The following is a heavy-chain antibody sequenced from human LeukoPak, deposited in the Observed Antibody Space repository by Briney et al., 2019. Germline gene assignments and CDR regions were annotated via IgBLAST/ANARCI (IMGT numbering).Heavy chain of an antibody. Sequence: PSETLSLTCAVYGGSFSGYYWSWIRQPPGKGPEWIGEINHSGSTNYNPSLKSRVTISVDTSKNQFSLKLSSVTAADTAVYYCARAPYYGSGSYYKFDYWGQGTLVTVSS. CDR1: GGSFSGYY. D-gene: IGHD3-10*01. V-gene: IGHV4-34*01. CDR3: ARAPYYGSGSYYKFDY. CDR2: INHSGST. J-gene: IGHJ4*02.